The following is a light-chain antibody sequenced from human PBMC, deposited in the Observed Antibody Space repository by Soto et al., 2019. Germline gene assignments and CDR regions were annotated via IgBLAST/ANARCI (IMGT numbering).Light chain of an antibody. CDR1: SSDVGGYNY. V-gene: IGLV2-8*01. CDR3: SSYGGSNNYV. Sequence: QSVLTQPPSASGSPGQSVTISCTGSSSDVGGYNYVSWYQQHPGKAPKLMIYVVIKRPSGVPDRFSGSKSGNTASLTVSGLQAEDEADYYCSSYGGSNNYVLGTGTKVTVL. J-gene: IGLJ1*01. CDR2: VVI.